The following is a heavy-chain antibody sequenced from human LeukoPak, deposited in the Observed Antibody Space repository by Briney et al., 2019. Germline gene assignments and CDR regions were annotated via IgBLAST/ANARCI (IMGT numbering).Heavy chain of an antibody. CDR3: AREHGSGSYRWFDP. J-gene: IGHJ5*02. V-gene: IGHV1-69*13. D-gene: IGHD3-10*01. CDR1: GGTFSSYA. Sequence: SVKVSCKASGGTFSSYAISWVRQAPGQGLEWMGGIIPIFGTANYAQKFQGRVTITADESTSTAYMELSSLRSEDTAVYYCAREHGSGSYRWFDPWGQGTLVTVSS. CDR2: IIPIFGTA.